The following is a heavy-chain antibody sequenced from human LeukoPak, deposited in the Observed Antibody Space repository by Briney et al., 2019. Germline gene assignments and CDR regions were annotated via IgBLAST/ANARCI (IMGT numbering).Heavy chain of an antibody. CDR3: AKGWETSGHYNCFDC. V-gene: IGHV3-23*01. Sequence: GGSLRLSCTASGVTFSNFAMSWVRQAPGKGLEWVSAISGNSVNTYYADSVKGRFTISRDNTKNTLYMQMSSLRAEDTAVFYCAKGWETSGHYNCFDCWGQGTLVTVPS. D-gene: IGHD3-3*01. CDR2: ISGNSVNT. CDR1: GVTFSNFA. J-gene: IGHJ4*02.